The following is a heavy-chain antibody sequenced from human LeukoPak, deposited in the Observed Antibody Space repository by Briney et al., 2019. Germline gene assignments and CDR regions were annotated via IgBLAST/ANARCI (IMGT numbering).Heavy chain of an antibody. J-gene: IGHJ3*02. D-gene: IGHD6-6*01. CDR1: GYTFTSYG. CDR3: ARDRSSSSSHDAFDI. Sequence: ASVKVSCQASGYTFTSYGISWVRSAPGQGLEWMGWSSAYNGNTNYAQKLQGRVTLTTDTSTSTAYLELRSLRSDDTAVYYCARDRSSSSSHDAFDIWGQGTMVTVSS. V-gene: IGHV1-18*01. CDR2: SSAYNGNT.